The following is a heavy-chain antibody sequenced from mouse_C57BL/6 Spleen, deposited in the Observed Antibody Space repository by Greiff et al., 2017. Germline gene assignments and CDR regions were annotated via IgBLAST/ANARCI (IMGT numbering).Heavy chain of an antibody. CDR2: IDPSDSET. D-gene: IGHD3-2*02. J-gene: IGHJ2*01. V-gene: IGHV1-52*01. CDR3: AREGSSGYEYYFDY. Sequence: VQLQQPGAELVRPGSSVKLSCKASGYTFTSYWMHWVKQRPIQGLEWIGNIDPSDSETHYNQKFKDKATLTVDKSSSTAYMQLSSLTSEDSAVYYCAREGSSGYEYYFDYWGQGTTLTVSS. CDR1: GYTFTSYW.